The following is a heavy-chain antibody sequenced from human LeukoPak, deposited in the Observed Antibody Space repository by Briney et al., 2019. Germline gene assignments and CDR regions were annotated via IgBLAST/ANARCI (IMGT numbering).Heavy chain of an antibody. CDR1: GGTFSSYA. CDR2: IIPIFGTA. V-gene: IGHV1-69*06. D-gene: IGHD4-17*01. CDR3: ARDSMDYGDYPGNWFDP. Sequence: SVKVSCKASGGTFSSYAISWVRQAPGQGLEWMGGIIPIFGTANYAQKFQGRVTITADKSTSTAYMELSSLRSEDTAVYYCARDSMDYGDYPGNWFDPWGQGTLVTVSS. J-gene: IGHJ5*02.